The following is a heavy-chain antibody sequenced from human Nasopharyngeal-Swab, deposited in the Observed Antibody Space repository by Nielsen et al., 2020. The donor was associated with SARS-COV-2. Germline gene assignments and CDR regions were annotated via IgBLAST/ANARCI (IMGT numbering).Heavy chain of an antibody. CDR2: IYPGDSDT. D-gene: IGHD5-24*01. J-gene: IGHJ6*03. V-gene: IGHV5-51*01. CDR3: ARHGPEMATGLYYYYMDV. CDR1: GYSFTSYW. Sequence: GESLKISCKASGYSFTSYWIGWVRQMPGKGLEWMGIIYPGDSDTRYSPSFQGQVTISADKSISTAYLQWSSLKASDTAMYYCARHGPEMATGLYYYYMDVWGKGTTVTVSS.